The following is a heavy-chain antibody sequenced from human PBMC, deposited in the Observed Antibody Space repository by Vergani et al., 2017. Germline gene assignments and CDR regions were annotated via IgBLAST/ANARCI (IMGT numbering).Heavy chain of an antibody. CDR1: GGSISSGSYY. V-gene: IGHV4-61*02. CDR2: IYTSGST. Sequence: QVQLQQSGPGLVKPSQTLSLTCTVSGGSISSGSYYWSWIRQPPGKGREWIGRIYTSGSTNYNPSLKSRVTMSVDTSKNLFSLKLSSVTAADTAVYYCARVSLVGWLFDPWGQGTLVTVSS. J-gene: IGHJ5*02. CDR3: ARVSLVGWLFDP. D-gene: IGHD2-15*01.